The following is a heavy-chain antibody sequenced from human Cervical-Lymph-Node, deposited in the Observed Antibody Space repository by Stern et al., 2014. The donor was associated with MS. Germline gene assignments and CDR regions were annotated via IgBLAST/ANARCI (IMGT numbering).Heavy chain of an antibody. D-gene: IGHD4-17*01. CDR1: GGSISSSNW. J-gene: IGHJ6*02. Sequence: VQLVQSGPGLVKPSGTLSLTCAVSGGSISSSNWWSWVRQPPGKGLEWIGDIYHSGSTNYNPSLKSPVTISGDKTKNQFSPKPSSVTAADTAVYYCARATVTYYYGMDVWGQGTTVTVSS. CDR3: ARATVTYYYGMDV. CDR2: IYHSGST. V-gene: IGHV4-4*02.